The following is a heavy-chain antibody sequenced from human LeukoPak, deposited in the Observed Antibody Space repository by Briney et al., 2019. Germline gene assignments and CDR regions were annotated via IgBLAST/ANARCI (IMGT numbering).Heavy chain of an antibody. V-gene: IGHV3-30*02. Sequence: PGGSLRLSCAASGFTLSSYGMHWVRQAPGKGLEWVAFIRYDGTDKFYADSVKGRFTISRDNSKNTLYLQMNSLRGEDTAVYYCAKDNGSGNYRVTWFDYWGQGTLVTVSS. CDR3: AKDNGSGNYRVTWFDY. J-gene: IGHJ4*02. D-gene: IGHD1-26*01. CDR2: IRYDGTDK. CDR1: GFTLSSYG.